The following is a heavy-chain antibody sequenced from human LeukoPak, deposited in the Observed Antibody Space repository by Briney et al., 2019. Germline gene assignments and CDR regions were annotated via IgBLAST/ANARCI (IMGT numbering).Heavy chain of an antibody. CDR1: GFTFSSYA. CDR2: IKQDGSEK. V-gene: IGHV3-7*01. D-gene: IGHD6-25*01. CDR3: ARDLIAAEGVDY. J-gene: IGHJ4*02. Sequence: GGSLRLSCAASGFTFSSYAMSWVRQAPGKGLEWVANIKQDGSEKYYVDSVKGRFTISRDNAKNSLYLQMNSLRAEDTAVYYCARDLIAAEGVDYWGQGTLVTVSS.